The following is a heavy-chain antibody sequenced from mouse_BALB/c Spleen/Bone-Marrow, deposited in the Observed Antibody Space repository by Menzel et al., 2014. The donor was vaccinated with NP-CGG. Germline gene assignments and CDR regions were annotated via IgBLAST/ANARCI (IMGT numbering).Heavy chain of an antibody. V-gene: IGHV1-83*01. CDR3: ARSPNWDPYYAMDY. Sequence: VQLQQPGPELVKPGASVKMSCKAPGYTFIDYVIRWVKQRTGQGLEWIGEIYPGSGSTYSNEKFKGKATLTADKSSNTAYMQLSSLTSEDSAVYFCARSPNWDPYYAMDYWGQGTSVTVSS. D-gene: IGHD4-1*01. CDR2: IYPGSGST. J-gene: IGHJ4*01. CDR1: GYTFIDYV.